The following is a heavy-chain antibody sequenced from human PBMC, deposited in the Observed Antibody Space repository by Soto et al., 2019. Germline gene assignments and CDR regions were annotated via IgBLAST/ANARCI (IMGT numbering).Heavy chain of an antibody. V-gene: IGHV3-21*01. J-gene: IGHJ6*02. CDR3: ARDRTVITIFGVVRYGMDV. CDR1: GFTFSIYS. CDR2: ISSSSSYI. Sequence: GGSLRLSCAASGFTFSIYSMNWVRQAPGKGLEWVSSISSSSSYIYYADSVKGRFTISRDNAKNSLYLQMNSLRAEDTAVYYCARDRTVITIFGVVRYGMDVWGQGTTVTVSS. D-gene: IGHD3-3*01.